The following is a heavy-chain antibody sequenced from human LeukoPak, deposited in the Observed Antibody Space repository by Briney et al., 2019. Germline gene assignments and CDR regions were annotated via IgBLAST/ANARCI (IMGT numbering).Heavy chain of an antibody. CDR2: IYHSGST. D-gene: IGHD1-26*01. Sequence: PSETLSLTCAVSGGSISSSNWWSWVRQPPGKGLEWIGEIYHSGSTNYNPSLKSRVTISVDTSKNQFSLKLSSVTAADTAVYYCARPISGSLDAFDIWGQGTMVTVSS. J-gene: IGHJ3*02. V-gene: IGHV4-4*02. CDR1: GGSISSSNW. CDR3: ARPISGSLDAFDI.